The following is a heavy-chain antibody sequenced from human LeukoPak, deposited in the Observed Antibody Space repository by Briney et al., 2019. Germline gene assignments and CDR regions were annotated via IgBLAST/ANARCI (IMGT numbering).Heavy chain of an antibody. CDR1: GGSISSYY. V-gene: IGHV4-59*01. CDR2: IYYSGST. D-gene: IGHD3-22*01. J-gene: IGHJ6*03. CDR3: ARGRYCYDSSGYYPSYYYYYYMDV. Sequence: PSETLSLTCTVSGGSISSYYWSWIRQPPGKGLEWIGYIYYSGSTNYNPSLKSRVTISVDTSKNQFSLKLSSVTAADTAVYYCARGRYCYDSSGYYPSYYYYYYMDVWGKGTTVTVSS.